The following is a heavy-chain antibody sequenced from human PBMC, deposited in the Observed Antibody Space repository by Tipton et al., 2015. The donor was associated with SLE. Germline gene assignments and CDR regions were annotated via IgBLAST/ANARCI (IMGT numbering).Heavy chain of an antibody. CDR2: IYRGGRT. V-gene: IGHV3-53*05. CDR1: GFIVSNNY. CDR3: ATSFTTSWYNYNDMDV. J-gene: IGHJ6*02. D-gene: IGHD2-2*01. Sequence: SLRLSCAASGFIVSNNYMSWVRQAPGKGLEWVSVIYRGGRTNNADSVKGRFTISRDNAKNSLYLQMNSLSAEDTALYYCATSFTTSWYNYNDMDVWGQGTTVTVSS.